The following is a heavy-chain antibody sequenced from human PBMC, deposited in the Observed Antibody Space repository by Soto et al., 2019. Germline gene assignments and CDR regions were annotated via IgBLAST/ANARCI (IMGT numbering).Heavy chain of an antibody. CDR2: VSDTGGTS. J-gene: IGHJ6*02. V-gene: IGHV3-23*01. D-gene: IGHD2-2*01. CDR3: ARAMPGMDV. Sequence: EVQLLESGGVLVQPGGSLRLSCAASGLTFSSHAMTWVRQAPGMGLEWVSTVSDTGGTSYYADSVKGRFTISRDNSKNTLYLQMNSLGVEDTAVYYCARAMPGMDVWGQGTTVTVSS. CDR1: GLTFSSHA.